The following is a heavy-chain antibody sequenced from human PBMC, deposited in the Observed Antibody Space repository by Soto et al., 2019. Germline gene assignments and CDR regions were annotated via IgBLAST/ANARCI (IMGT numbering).Heavy chain of an antibody. V-gene: IGHV1-69*01. CDR1: GGTFRSSA. CDR2: IIPIFGTA. J-gene: IGHJ4*02. D-gene: IGHD1-26*01. Sequence: QVQLVQAGAEVKKPGSSVKVSCKASGGTFRSSAISWVRQAPGQGLEWMGGIIPIFGTANYAQKFQGRVTITADESTSTAYMELSSLRSEETAVYYCARGPYSGSYRARLDYWGKGTLVTVSS. CDR3: ARGPYSGSYRARLDY.